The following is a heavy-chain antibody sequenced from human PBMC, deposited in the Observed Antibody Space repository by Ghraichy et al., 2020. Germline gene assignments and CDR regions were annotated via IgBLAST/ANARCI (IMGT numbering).Heavy chain of an antibody. J-gene: IGHJ4*02. CDR1: GLTFSIYG. CDR2: VRPDGSSS. D-gene: IGHD3-10*01. V-gene: IGHV3-30*02. CDR3: ARGYGSGRSYG. Sequence: GGSLRLSCAASGLTFSIYGMHWVRQAPGKGLEWVAFVRPDGSSSYYADPVKGRFTISRDNANNLVHLQMNSLKDEDTAMYYCARGYGSGRSYGWGQGTLVTVSS.